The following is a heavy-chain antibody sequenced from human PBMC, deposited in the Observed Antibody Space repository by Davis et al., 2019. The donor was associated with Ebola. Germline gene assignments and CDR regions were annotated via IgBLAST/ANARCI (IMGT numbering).Heavy chain of an antibody. CDR1: GFTFSSYW. V-gene: IGHV3-30-3*01. CDR2: ISYDGSNK. CDR3: AREGDMVRGVMSGGYYGMDV. Sequence: PGGSLRLSCAASGFTFSSYWMSWVRQGSGRGLEWVAVISYDGSNKYHADSVKGRFTISRDNSKNTLYLQMNSLRAEDTAVYYCAREGDMVRGVMSGGYYGMDVWGKGTTVTVSS. J-gene: IGHJ6*04. D-gene: IGHD3-10*01.